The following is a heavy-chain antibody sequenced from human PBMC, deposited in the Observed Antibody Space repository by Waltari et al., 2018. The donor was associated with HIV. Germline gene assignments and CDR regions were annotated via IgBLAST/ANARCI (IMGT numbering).Heavy chain of an antibody. V-gene: IGHV3-7*01. CDR2: IKEDGSEI. D-gene: IGHD6-13*01. CDR1: GFTFSSSW. Sequence: EVRLVESGGCLVQPGGSLSLSCAAAGFTFSSSWMTWVRQAPGKGLEWVANIKEDGSEIHYVDSVKGRFTISRDNAKNSLYLQMNSLRAEDTAVYYCARRQQLTDWGQGTLVTVSS. J-gene: IGHJ4*02. CDR3: ARRQQLTD.